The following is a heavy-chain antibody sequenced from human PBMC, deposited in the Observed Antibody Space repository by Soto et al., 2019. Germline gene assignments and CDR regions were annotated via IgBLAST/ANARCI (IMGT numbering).Heavy chain of an antibody. CDR2: MYHSGST. D-gene: IGHD2-2*01. Sequence: PSETLSLTCAVSGGSISSGGYSWSWIRQPPGKGLEWIGYMYHSGSTYYNPSLKSRVTISIDRSKNQFSLKLSSVTAADTAVYYCARLPDYWGQGILVTV. CDR1: GGSISSGGYS. CDR3: ARLPDY. V-gene: IGHV4-30-2*01. J-gene: IGHJ4*02.